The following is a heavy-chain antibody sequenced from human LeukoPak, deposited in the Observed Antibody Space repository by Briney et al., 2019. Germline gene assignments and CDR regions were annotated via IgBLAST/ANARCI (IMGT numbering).Heavy chain of an antibody. CDR3: ARAPSEIGGYYPEYFRH. CDR1: EFTFSIYA. D-gene: IGHD3-22*01. V-gene: IGHV3-30*04. J-gene: IGHJ1*01. Sequence: PGGSLRLSCAASEFTFSIYAIHWVRQAPGKGLEWVAVISYDGSKKYYADSMKGRFTISRDNSKNTLYLQINSLRAEDTGVYYCARAPSEIGGYYPEYFRHWGQGTLVTVSS. CDR2: ISYDGSKK.